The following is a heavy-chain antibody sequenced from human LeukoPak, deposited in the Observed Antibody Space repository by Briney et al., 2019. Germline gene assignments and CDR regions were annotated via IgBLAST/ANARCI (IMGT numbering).Heavy chain of an antibody. Sequence: PGGSLRLSCAASGFTFSDYYMSWVRQAPGKGLEWVSAISGSGGSTYYADSVKGRFTISRDNSKNTLYLQMNSLRAEDTAVYYCAKGFSYYFDYWGQGTLVTVSS. CDR3: AKGFSYYFDY. V-gene: IGHV3-23*01. D-gene: IGHD3-3*01. CDR2: ISGSGGST. CDR1: GFTFSDYY. J-gene: IGHJ4*02.